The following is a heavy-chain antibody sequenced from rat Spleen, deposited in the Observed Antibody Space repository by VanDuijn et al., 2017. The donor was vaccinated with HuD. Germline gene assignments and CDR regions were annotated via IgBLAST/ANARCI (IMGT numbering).Heavy chain of an antibody. J-gene: IGHJ3*01. D-gene: IGHD1-11*01. CDR2: IWGDGST. Sequence: QVQLKESGPGLVQPSQTLSLTCTVSGFSLTSYGVSWDRQPPGKGLEWMGGIWGDGSTNYNSALKSRLSISRDTSKSQVFLKMNSLQTEDTAIYFCTRAEGWFAYWGQGTLVTVSS. V-gene: IGHV2-15*01. CDR3: TRAEGWFAY. CDR1: GFSLTSYG.